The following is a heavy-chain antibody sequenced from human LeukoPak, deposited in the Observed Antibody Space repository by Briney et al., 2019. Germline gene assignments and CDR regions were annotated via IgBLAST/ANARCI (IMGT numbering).Heavy chain of an antibody. CDR2: INPNSGGT. J-gene: IGHJ4*02. CDR3: AIPSDYDILTGYYKAVGY. D-gene: IGHD3-9*01. Sequence: ASVKVSCKASGYTFTGYYMHWVRQAPGQGLEWMGRINPNSGGTNYAQKFQGRVTMTRDTSISTAYMELSRLRSDDTAVYYCAIPSDYDILTGYYKAVGYWGQGTLVTVPS. V-gene: IGHV1-2*06. CDR1: GYTFTGYY.